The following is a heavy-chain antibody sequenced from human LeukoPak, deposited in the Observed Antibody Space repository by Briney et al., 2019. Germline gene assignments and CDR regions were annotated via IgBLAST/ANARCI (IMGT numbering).Heavy chain of an antibody. CDR3: AGSSSWYWYGY. J-gene: IGHJ4*02. D-gene: IGHD6-13*01. CDR2: ISGSGGST. V-gene: IGHV3-23*01. CDR1: GFTFNNYA. Sequence: GGSLRLSCAASGFTFNNYAMSWVRQAPGKGLEWVSAISGSGGSTYYADSVKGRFTISRDNSKNTLYLQMNSLRAEGTAVYYCAGSSSWYWYGYWGQGTLVTVSS.